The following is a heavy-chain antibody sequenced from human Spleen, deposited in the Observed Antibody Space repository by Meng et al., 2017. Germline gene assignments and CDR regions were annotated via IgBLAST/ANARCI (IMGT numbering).Heavy chain of an antibody. D-gene: IGHD1-26*01. V-gene: IGHV2-5*01. Sequence: SGTTLVKPTQTLTLTCTFSGFSLSTSGVGVGWIRQPPGKALEWLALIYWNDDKRYSPSLKSRLTITKDTSKNQVVLTMTNMDPVDTATYYCAHRIVGANYFDYWGQGTLVTVSS. J-gene: IGHJ4*02. CDR2: IYWNDDK. CDR3: AHRIVGANYFDY. CDR1: GFSLSTSGVG.